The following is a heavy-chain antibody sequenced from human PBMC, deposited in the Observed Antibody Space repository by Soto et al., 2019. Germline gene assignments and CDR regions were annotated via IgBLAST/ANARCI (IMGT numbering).Heavy chain of an antibody. CDR1: RGSISSTNW. J-gene: IGHJ5*01. Sequence: LSLTCAVSRGSISSTNWWSWVRQPPGKGLEWIGETYHSGSTNYNPSLKSRVSISVDKSKNQFSLKLTSVTAADTAVYYCARAIWVPYCKSTRCDKEETFWFDSWGQGTLVTVSS. CDR2: TYHSGST. CDR3: ARAIWVPYCKSTRCDKEETFWFDS. V-gene: IGHV4-4*02. D-gene: IGHD2-2*02.